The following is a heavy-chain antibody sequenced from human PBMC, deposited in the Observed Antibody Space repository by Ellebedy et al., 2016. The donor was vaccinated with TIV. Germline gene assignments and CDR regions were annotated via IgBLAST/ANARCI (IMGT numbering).Heavy chain of an antibody. V-gene: IGHV4-59*01. CDR3: ARVPDCSGGSCYSGGLWFDP. D-gene: IGHD2-15*01. CDR1: GGSISRYY. CDR2: IYYSGST. J-gene: IGHJ5*02. Sequence: SATLSLTCTVSGGSISRYYWSWIRQPPGKGLEWIGYIYYSGSTNYNPSLKSRVIISVDTSKNQFSLKLLSVTAADTAVYYCARVPDCSGGSCYSGGLWFDPWGQGTLVTVSS.